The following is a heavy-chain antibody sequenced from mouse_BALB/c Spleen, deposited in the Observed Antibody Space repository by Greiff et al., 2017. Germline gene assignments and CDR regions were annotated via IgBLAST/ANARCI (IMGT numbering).Heavy chain of an antibody. D-gene: IGHD2-1*01. V-gene: IGHV5-17*02. CDR2: ISSGSSTI. CDR1: GFTFSSFG. CDR3: ARRDGNSWFAY. J-gene: IGHJ3*01. Sequence: DVKLVESGGGLVQPGGSRKLSCAASGFTFSSFGMHWVRQAPEKGLEWVAYISSGSSTIYYADTVKGRFTISRDNPKNTLFLQMTSLRSEDTAMYYCARRDGNSWFAYWGQGTLVTVSA.